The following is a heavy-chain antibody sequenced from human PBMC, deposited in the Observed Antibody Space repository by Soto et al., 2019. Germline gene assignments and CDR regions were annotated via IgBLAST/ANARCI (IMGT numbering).Heavy chain of an antibody. V-gene: IGHV4-31*03. J-gene: IGHJ4*02. CDR1: GGSISSGGYY. D-gene: IGHD6-13*01. CDR2: IYYSGST. Sequence: SETLSLTCTVSGGSISSGGYYWSWIRQHPGKGLEWIGYIYYSGSTYYNPSLKSRVTISVDTSKNQFSLKLSSVTAADTAVYYCARDSLINIAAAGTFDYWGQGTLVTV. CDR3: ARDSLINIAAAGTFDY.